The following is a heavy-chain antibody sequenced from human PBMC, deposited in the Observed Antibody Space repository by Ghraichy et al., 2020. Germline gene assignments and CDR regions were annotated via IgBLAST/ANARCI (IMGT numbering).Heavy chain of an antibody. CDR3: ARGDGFDFDF. V-gene: IGHV3-21*01. CDR1: GFTFSSYG. D-gene: IGHD3-3*01. Sequence: GGSLRLSCAASGFTFSSYGMNWVRQAPGRGLEWVSSISSRGNNMFYADSVKGRFTISRDNAKNSLYLQMNSLRAEDTAVYYCARGDGFDFDFWGQGTLVTVSS. CDR2: ISSRGNNM. J-gene: IGHJ4*02.